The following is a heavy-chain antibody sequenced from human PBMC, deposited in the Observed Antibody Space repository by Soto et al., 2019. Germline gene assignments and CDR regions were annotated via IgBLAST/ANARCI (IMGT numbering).Heavy chain of an antibody. CDR2: IYYTGHT. J-gene: IGHJ3*02. CDR3: ARGSQLERDALDI. V-gene: IGHV4-31*03. D-gene: IGHD1-1*01. Sequence: QVQLQESGPGLVKPSQTLSLTCSVSGVSINSGGYYWSWIRHHPGKGLEWIGYIYYTGHTSNTASLKSRVAMSLDTSKNQFSLKLSSVTAADTAVYYCARGSQLERDALDIWGQGTMVTVSS. CDR1: GVSINSGGYY.